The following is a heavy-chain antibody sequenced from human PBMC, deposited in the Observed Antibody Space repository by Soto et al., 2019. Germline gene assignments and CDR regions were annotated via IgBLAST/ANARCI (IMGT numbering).Heavy chain of an antibody. CDR2: IWYDGINK. CDR3: ARTQDGGWDDSFSNGMDA. V-gene: IGHV3-33*01. CDR1: GFTFSSYG. Sequence: QVQLVESGGGVVQPGRSLRLSCAASGFTFSSYGMHWVRQAPGQGLEWVAVIWYDGINKYYADSVKGRFTISRDNSKNTLYLQMNTLRVEHTTAYYCARTQDGGWDDSFSNGMDAWGQGTTVTVSS. J-gene: IGHJ6*02. D-gene: IGHD6-19*01.